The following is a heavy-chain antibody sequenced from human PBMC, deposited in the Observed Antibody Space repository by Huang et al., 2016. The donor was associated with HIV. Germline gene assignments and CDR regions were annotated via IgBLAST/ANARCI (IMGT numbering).Heavy chain of an antibody. Sequence: QVQLQESGPGLVKSSETLSLTCSVSGASISTSYHSWDWIRQPPGQGLEWIGGFYYTGDIFYNPSLKTRVSVSVDKSKNQYYLKMVSVTAADTAMYYCARRGGAFDIWGQGTVVPVSS. CDR1: GASISTSYHS. CDR3: ARRGGAFDI. V-gene: IGHV4-39*01. CDR2: FYYTGDI. J-gene: IGHJ3*02.